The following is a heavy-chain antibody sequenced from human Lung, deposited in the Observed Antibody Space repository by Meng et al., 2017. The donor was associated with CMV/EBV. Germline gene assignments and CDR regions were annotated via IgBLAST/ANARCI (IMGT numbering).Heavy chain of an antibody. J-gene: IGHJ6*01. V-gene: IGHV2-70*20. CDR2: IDWDDDK. CDR1: GFSLSTSGMC. CDR3: ARVTSRYSSPALGRSSGAQYYYGMAV. D-gene: IGHD6-13*01. Sequence: GXXLVXPTQTLTLTCTFSGFSLSTSGMCVSWVRQPPGKALEWLALIDWDDDKYYSTSLKTRLTISKDTSKNQVVLTMTNMDPVDTATYYCARVTSRYSSPALGRSSGAQYYYGMAVWGQGTTVTVSS.